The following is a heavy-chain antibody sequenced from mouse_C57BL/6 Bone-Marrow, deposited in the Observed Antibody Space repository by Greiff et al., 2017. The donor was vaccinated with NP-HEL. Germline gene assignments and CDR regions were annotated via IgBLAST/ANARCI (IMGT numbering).Heavy chain of an antibody. Sequence: VQLQQPGAELVRPGSSVKLSCKASGYTFTSYWMDWVKQRPGQGLEWIGNIYPSDSETHYNQKFKDKATLTVDKSSSTAYMQLSSLTSEDSAVYYCARVEYYGSSRPRFAYWGQGTLVTVSA. J-gene: IGHJ3*01. D-gene: IGHD1-1*01. CDR3: ARVEYYGSSRPRFAY. CDR1: GYTFTSYW. V-gene: IGHV1-61*01. CDR2: IYPSDSET.